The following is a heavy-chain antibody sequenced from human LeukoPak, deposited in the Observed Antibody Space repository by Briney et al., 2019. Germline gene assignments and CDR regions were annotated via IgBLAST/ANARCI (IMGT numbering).Heavy chain of an antibody. V-gene: IGHV1-69*13. CDR3: ARGIESYYDILTGSFDP. D-gene: IGHD3-9*01. J-gene: IGHJ5*02. Sequence: ASVKVSCKASGYTFTSYGISWVRQAPGQGLEWMGRIIPIFGTANYAQKFQGRVTITADESTSTAYMELSSLRSEDTAVYYCARGIESYYDILTGSFDPWGQGTLVTVSS. CDR1: GYTFTSYG. CDR2: IIPIFGTA.